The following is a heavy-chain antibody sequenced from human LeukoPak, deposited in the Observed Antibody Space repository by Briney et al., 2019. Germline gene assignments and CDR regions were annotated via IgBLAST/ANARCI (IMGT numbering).Heavy chain of an antibody. CDR3: VKGWSSGYHTSGDY. V-gene: IGHV3-9*01. CDR1: GFTFNDLC. CDR2: ISLIRVDI. D-gene: IGHD3-22*01. Sequence: GGSLRLSCAASGFTFNDLCMHGVGQAPGQGLHWVSGISLIRVDIGFPDSVKGRFTVPRDNAKNSLYLQMNSLRAEDTAMYYCVKGWSSGYHTSGDYWGQGILVTVST. J-gene: IGHJ4*02.